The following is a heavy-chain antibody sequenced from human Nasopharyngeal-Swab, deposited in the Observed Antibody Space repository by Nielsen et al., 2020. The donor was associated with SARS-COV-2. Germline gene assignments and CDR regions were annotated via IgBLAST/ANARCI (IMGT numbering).Heavy chain of an antibody. V-gene: IGHV3-15*01. D-gene: IGHD1-26*01. CDR3: TTDIVGATYYGMDV. Sequence: GESLKISCAASGFTFSNAWMSWVRQAPGKGLEWVGRIKSKTDGGTTDCAAPVKGRFTISRDDSKNTLYLQMNSLKTEDTAVYYCTTDIVGATYYGMDVWGQGTTVTVSS. CDR1: GFTFSNAW. CDR2: IKSKTDGGTT. J-gene: IGHJ6*02.